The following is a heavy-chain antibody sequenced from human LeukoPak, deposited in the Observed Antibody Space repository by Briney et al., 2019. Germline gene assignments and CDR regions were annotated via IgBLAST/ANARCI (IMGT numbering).Heavy chain of an antibody. CDR3: VRDLGNWDIDY. CDR2: IHSSGNT. CDR1: GGSTSSGNYF. J-gene: IGHJ4*02. V-gene: IGHV4-39*07. Sequence: PSETLSLTCTVSGGSTSSGNYFWGWVRQPPGKRLEWIGSIHSSGNTYYSPSLRSRVTISKDTSRNQFSLKLSSVTAADTAVYYCVRDLGNWDIDYWGQGILVTVSS. D-gene: IGHD7-27*01.